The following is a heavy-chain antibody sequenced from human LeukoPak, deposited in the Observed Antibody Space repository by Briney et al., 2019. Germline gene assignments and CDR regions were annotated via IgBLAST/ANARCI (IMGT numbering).Heavy chain of an antibody. J-gene: IGHJ4*02. CDR2: IYYSGST. D-gene: IGHD1-1*01. CDR3: GRVNWILDY. V-gene: IGHV4-38-2*01. Sequence: GSLRLSCAASGFTFSSFVMHWVRQPPGKGLEWIGSIYYSGSTYYNPSLKSRVTISVDTSKNQFPLKLSSVTAADTAVYYCGRVNWILDYLGQGTLVTVSS. CDR1: GFTFSSFVM.